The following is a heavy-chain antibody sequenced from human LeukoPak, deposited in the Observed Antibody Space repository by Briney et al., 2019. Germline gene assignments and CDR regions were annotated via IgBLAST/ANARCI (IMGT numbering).Heavy chain of an antibody. J-gene: IGHJ4*02. CDR2: IGIDSGNT. Sequence: GGSLRLSCAASGFTFSDYSMNWARQAPGKGLEWISYIGIDSGNTNYADSVKGRFTISGGKAKNSLYLQMNSLRVEDTAVYYCARDYKYAFDNWGRGTLVTVSS. CDR3: ARDYKYAFDN. V-gene: IGHV3-48*01. CDR1: GFTFSDYS. D-gene: IGHD5-24*01.